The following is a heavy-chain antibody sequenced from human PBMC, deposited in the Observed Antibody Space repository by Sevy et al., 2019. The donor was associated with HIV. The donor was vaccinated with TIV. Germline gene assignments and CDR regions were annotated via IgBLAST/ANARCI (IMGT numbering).Heavy chain of an antibody. CDR1: GFTFSSYG. CDR3: AEDSLAAAGSYYYYYYYGMDF. CDR2: ISYDGSNK. J-gene: IGHJ6*02. D-gene: IGHD6-13*01. Sequence: GGSLRLSCAASGFTFSSYGMHWVRQAPGKGLEWVAVISYDGSNKYYADSVKGRFTISRDNSKNTMYLQMNSLRAEDTAVYYCAEDSLAAAGSYYYYYYYGMDFWGQGTTVTVSS. V-gene: IGHV3-30*18.